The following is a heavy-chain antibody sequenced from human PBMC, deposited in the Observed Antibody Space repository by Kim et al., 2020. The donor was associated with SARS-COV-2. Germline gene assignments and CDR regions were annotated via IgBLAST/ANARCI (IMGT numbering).Heavy chain of an antibody. D-gene: IGHD3-3*01. Sequence: GGSLRLSCAASGFTVSSNYMSWVRQAPGKGLEWVSVIYSGGSSYYADSVKGRFTISRDNSKNTLYLQMNSLRAEDTAVYYCARGEEGAEWLPYYYYGMDVWGQGTTVTVSS. J-gene: IGHJ6*02. CDR3: ARGEEGAEWLPYYYYGMDV. CDR2: IYSGGSS. CDR1: GFTVSSNY. V-gene: IGHV3-66*02.